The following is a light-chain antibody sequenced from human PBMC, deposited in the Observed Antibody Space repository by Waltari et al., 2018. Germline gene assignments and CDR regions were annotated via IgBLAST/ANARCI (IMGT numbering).Light chain of an antibody. J-gene: IGLJ1*01. Sequence: QSALTQPASVSGSPGQSITISCTGTSSDVASYNFVSWFQQLPGKAPKLMIYDVGNRPSGVSNRFSGSKSGNTASLTISGLQAEDEADYYCSSYTRYSTWVFGTGTKVTVL. CDR2: DVG. CDR3: SSYTRYSTWV. CDR1: SSDVASYNF. V-gene: IGLV2-14*03.